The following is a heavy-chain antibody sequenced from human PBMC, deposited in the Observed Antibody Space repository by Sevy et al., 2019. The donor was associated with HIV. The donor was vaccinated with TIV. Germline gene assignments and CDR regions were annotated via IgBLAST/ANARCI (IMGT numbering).Heavy chain of an antibody. Sequence: GGSLRLSCAVSGFTVSDNYMNWVRQAPGKGLEWVSIIYIAGRTYYADSVRGRFTNSRDKAKNTLYLQMNSLRVEDTAVYYCVREDLVLGEDNYYGMDVWGQGTTVTVSS. V-gene: IGHV3-53*01. D-gene: IGHD3-16*01. J-gene: IGHJ6*02. CDR1: GFTVSDNY. CDR2: IYIAGRT. CDR3: VREDLVLGEDNYYGMDV.